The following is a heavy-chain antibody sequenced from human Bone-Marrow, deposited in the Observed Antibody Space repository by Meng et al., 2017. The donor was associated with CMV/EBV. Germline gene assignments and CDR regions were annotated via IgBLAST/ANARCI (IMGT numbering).Heavy chain of an antibody. Sequence: GESLKISCAASGFTFSSYAMHWVRQAPGKGLEWVAVISYDGSNKYYADSVKGRFTISKDNAKSSLYLQMNSLRAEDTAVYYCARESHCSSTSCYTPHYFDYWGQGTLVTVSS. V-gene: IGHV3-30*14. CDR1: GFTFSSYA. J-gene: IGHJ4*02. CDR3: ARESHCSSTSCYTPHYFDY. CDR2: ISYDGSNK. D-gene: IGHD2-2*02.